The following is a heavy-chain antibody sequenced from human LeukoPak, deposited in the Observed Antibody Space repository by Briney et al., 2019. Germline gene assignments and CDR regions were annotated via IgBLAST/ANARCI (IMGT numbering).Heavy chain of an antibody. D-gene: IGHD6-13*01. CDR1: AFTFSTYA. CDR2: ISSSSGYV. V-gene: IGHV3-21*01. J-gene: IGHJ3*02. Sequence: PGGSLRLSCAASAFTFSTYAMNWVRQAPGKGLEWVSSISSSSGYVYSADSMKGRFTISRDNAKNSLYLQMNSLRAEDTAVYFCARGNAGNDAFDIWGQGTMVAVSS. CDR3: ARGNAGNDAFDI.